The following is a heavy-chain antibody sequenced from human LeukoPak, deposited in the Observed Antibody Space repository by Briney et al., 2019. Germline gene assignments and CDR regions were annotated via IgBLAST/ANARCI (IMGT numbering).Heavy chain of an antibody. V-gene: IGHV4-34*01. CDR2: INHSGST. Sequence: SETLSLTCAVYGGSFSGYYWSWIRHPPGKGLEWSGEINHSGSTNYNPSLKSRVTISVDTSKNQFSLKLSSVTAADTAVYYCATLRGDYSLPDAFDIWGQGTMVTVSS. CDR1: GGSFSGYY. D-gene: IGHD4-11*01. J-gene: IGHJ3*02. CDR3: ATLRGDYSLPDAFDI.